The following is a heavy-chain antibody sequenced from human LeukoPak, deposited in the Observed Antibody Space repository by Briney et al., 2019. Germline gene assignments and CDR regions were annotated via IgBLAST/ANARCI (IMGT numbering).Heavy chain of an antibody. J-gene: IGHJ4*02. CDR2: ISGSGGTT. D-gene: IGHD6-19*01. V-gene: IGHV3-23*01. CDR1: GSTFSTYA. CDR3: AKSSSLYDY. Sequence: GGSLRLSCAASGSTFSTYAMTWVRQAPGKGLEWVSSISGSGGTTYYADSVKGRFTISRDNSKSTLFLQMNSLRAEDSAVYYCAKSSSLYDYWGQGTLVTVSS.